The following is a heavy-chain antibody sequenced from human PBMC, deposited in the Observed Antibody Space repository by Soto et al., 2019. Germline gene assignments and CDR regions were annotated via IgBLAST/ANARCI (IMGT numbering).Heavy chain of an antibody. D-gene: IGHD3-22*01. CDR1: GGTFSGYY. CDR2: INHSGST. V-gene: IGHV4-34*01. CDR3: ARGPLLNDTAYSDMD. J-gene: IGHJ6*03. Sequence: PSDTLSLTCSAYGGTFSGYYLSWIRQPPGKGLEWIGEINHSGSTNYNPSLKSRVTISVDTSKNQFSLKLSSVTAADTAVYYCARGPLLNDTAYSDMD.